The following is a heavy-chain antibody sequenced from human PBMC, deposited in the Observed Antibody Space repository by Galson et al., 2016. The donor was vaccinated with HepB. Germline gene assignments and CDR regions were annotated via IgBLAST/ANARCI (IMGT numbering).Heavy chain of an antibody. Sequence: SLRLSCAASGFTFNKYGMHWVRQAPGKGLEWVAADSVHGGRKWYADSVKGRFTISRDNLNNMLFLQMSSLRADDTAVYYCAKRHEYCPPVGCSVDYWGQGTLVSVSS. CDR1: GFTFNKYG. CDR2: DSVHGGRK. V-gene: IGHV3-30*18. D-gene: IGHD2/OR15-2a*01. CDR3: AKRHEYCPPVGCSVDY. J-gene: IGHJ4*02.